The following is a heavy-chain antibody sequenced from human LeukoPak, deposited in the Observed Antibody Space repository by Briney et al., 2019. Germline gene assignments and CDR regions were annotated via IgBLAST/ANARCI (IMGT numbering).Heavy chain of an antibody. CDR3: ARVGDHFHWNLDL. CDR2: IYSGGTT. V-gene: IGHV3-53*01. D-gene: IGHD3-3*02. CDR1: GFTASTYY. Sequence: GGSLRLSCAASGFTASTYYMNWVRQAPGKGLEWVSIIYSGGTTYYADSVKGRFTISRDTSKNTLSLQMNSLRAEDTAVYFCARVGDHFHWNLDLWGRGTMVTVSS. J-gene: IGHJ2*01.